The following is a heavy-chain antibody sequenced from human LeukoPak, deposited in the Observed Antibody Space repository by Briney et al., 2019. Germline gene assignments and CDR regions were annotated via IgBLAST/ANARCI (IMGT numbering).Heavy chain of an antibody. CDR1: GGTFISYA. Sequence: ASVKVSCKASGGTFISYAISWVRQAPGQGLEWRGGIIPIFGTANYAQKFQGRVTITAEEATRTAYMELSSQRSEDTAVYYCARDGSLIYDSSGYSDYWGQGTLVTVSS. CDR3: ARDGSLIYDSSGYSDY. D-gene: IGHD3-22*01. J-gene: IGHJ4*02. CDR2: IIPIFGTA. V-gene: IGHV1-69*13.